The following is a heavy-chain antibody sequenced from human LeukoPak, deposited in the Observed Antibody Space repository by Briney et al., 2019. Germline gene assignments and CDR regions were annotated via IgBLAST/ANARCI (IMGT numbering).Heavy chain of an antibody. J-gene: IGHJ4*02. V-gene: IGHV5-51*01. CDR1: GYSFTSYW. Sequence: GESLKISCKGSGYSFTSYWIGWVRQMPGKGLEWMGIIYPGDSDTRYSPSFQGQVTISADKSISTAYLQWSSLKASDTAMYYCARDLYRSSGWNKGDFDYWGQGTLVTVSS. D-gene: IGHD6-19*01. CDR2: IYPGDSDT. CDR3: ARDLYRSSGWNKGDFDY.